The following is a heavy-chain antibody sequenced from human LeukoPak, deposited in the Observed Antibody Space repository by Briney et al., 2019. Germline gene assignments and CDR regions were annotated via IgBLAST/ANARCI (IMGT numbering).Heavy chain of an antibody. CDR3: AKDAGYDSSGEVDY. D-gene: IGHD3-22*01. V-gene: IGHV3-23*01. CDR1: GFTFSSYA. CDR2: ISGSGGST. J-gene: IGHJ4*02. Sequence: GGSLRLSCAASGFTFSSYAMSWVRQAPGKGLEWVSAISGSGGSTYYADSGKGRFTISRDNSKNTLYLQMNSLRAEDTAVYYCAKDAGYDSSGEVDYWGQGTLVTVSS.